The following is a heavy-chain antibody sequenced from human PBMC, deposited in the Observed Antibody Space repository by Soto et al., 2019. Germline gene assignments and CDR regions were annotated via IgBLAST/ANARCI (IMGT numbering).Heavy chain of an antibody. J-gene: IGHJ6*02. CDR3: ASTSYCKGGSCYSRHYYGMDV. D-gene: IGHD2-21*01. Sequence: QVRLVQSGAEVKKPGSSVKVSCKVSGGTFSKYSLSWVRQTPGQGLEWMGGITPFVDTSNYAQRFLGRVTITADNSQNTAFLEVRGLKSEDAALYFCASTSYCKGGSCYSRHYYGMDVWGQGTTVTVSS. V-gene: IGHV1-69*06. CDR1: GGTFSKYS. CDR2: ITPFVDTS.